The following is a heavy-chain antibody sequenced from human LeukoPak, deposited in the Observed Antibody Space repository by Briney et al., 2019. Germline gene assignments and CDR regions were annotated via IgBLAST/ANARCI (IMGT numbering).Heavy chain of an antibody. D-gene: IGHD1-26*01. Sequence: SETLSLTCAVSGGSISSGGYSWTWIRQPPGKGLEWIGYIYHSGSTYYNPSLKSRVTISVDRSKNQFSLKLSSVTAADTAVYCCAGRRSYYFDYWGQGTLATVSS. CDR3: AGRRSYYFDY. J-gene: IGHJ4*02. CDR1: GGSISSGGYS. V-gene: IGHV4-30-2*01. CDR2: IYHSGST.